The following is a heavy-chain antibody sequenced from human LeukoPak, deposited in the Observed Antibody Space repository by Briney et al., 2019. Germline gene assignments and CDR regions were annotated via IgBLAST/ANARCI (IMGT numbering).Heavy chain of an antibody. CDR3: ARATSSYFYYMDV. CDR1: GGSISSSSYY. CDR2: IYTSGST. J-gene: IGHJ6*03. Sequence: SETLSLTCTVSGGSISSSSYYWGWIRQPPGKGLEWIGSIYTSGSTYYNPSLKSRVTISADTSKNQFSLNVSPVTAADTAVYYCARATSSYFYYMDVWGKGTTVTISS. V-gene: IGHV4-39*07. D-gene: IGHD5-12*01.